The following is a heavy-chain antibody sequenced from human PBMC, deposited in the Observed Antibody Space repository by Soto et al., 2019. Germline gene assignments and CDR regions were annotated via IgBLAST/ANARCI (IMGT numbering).Heavy chain of an antibody. Sequence: PSETLSLTCTVSGASISRYYWSWIRQSPGKGLEWIGYLYNTGSTIYNPSLKSRVTISVDTSKNQFSLKPSSVTAADTAVYYCARHKRQDGYNYYFDYWGQGALVTVSS. D-gene: IGHD5-12*01. CDR1: GASISRYY. CDR2: LYNTGST. J-gene: IGHJ4*02. CDR3: ARHKRQDGYNYYFDY. V-gene: IGHV4-59*08.